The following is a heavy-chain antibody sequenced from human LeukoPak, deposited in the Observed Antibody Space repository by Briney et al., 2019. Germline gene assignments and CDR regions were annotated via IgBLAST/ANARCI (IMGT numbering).Heavy chain of an antibody. CDR1: GFTFSSYA. V-gene: IGHV3-30*04. J-gene: IGHJ4*02. CDR2: ISYDGSNK. CDR3: AKDFVVVPGNVNYFDY. D-gene: IGHD2-21*02. Sequence: GGSLRLSCAASGFTFSSYAMHWVRQAPGKGLEWVAVISYDGSNKYYADSVKGRFTVSRDNSKNTLYVQMKSLRAEDTAVYYCAKDFVVVPGNVNYFDYWGQGTLVTVSS.